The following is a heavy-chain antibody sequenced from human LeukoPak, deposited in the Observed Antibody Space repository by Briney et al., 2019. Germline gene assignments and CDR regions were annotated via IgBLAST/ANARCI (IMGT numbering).Heavy chain of an antibody. CDR2: IYTGVST. V-gene: IGHV3-66*01. D-gene: IGHD1-1*01. CDR3: ARGQLDAYYYYYGLDI. CDR1: GLTVSSNY. J-gene: IGHJ6*02. Sequence: GGSLRLSRAASGLTVSSNYMNWVRQAPGRGLEWVSVIYTGVSTYYANSVKGRFTISRDNSKNTLYLQMNSLRAEDTGVYYCARGQLDAYYYYYGLDIWGQGTTVTVSS.